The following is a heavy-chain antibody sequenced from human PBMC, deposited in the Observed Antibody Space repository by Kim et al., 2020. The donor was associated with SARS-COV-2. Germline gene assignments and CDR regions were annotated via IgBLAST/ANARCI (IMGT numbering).Heavy chain of an antibody. V-gene: IGHV1-69*13. D-gene: IGHD3-22*01. J-gene: IGHJ3*02. CDR2: IIPIFGTA. Sequence: SVKVSCKASGGTFSSYAISWVRQAPGQGLEWMGGIIPIFGTANYAQKFQGRVTITADESTSTAYMELSSLRSEDTAVYYCASPLYYDSSGYPDAFDIWGQGTMVTVSS. CDR3: ASPLYYDSSGYPDAFDI. CDR1: GGTFSSYA.